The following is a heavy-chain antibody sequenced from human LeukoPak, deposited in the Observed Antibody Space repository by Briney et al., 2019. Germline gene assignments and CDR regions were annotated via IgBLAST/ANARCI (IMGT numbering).Heavy chain of an antibody. D-gene: IGHD3-10*01. CDR2: VYYSGRT. V-gene: IGHV4-59*02. Sequence: SETLSLTCTVSGASVSNYDWSWIRQPPGKGLEWIGYVYYSGRTNYNPSLESRVTISVDTSKNQFSLKLSSVTAADTAVYYCARDYPLNDMVRGVMGDYWGQGTLVTVSS. CDR1: GASVSNYD. J-gene: IGHJ4*02. CDR3: ARDYPLNDMVRGVMGDY.